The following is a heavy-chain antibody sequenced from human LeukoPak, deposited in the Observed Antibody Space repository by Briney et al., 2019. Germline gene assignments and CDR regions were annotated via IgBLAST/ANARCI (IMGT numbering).Heavy chain of an antibody. CDR2: IYTSGST. CDR3: ARDRVVRFDY. Sequence: SETLSLTCTVSGGSIGSGSYYWSWIRQPAGKGLEWIGRIYTSGSTNYNPSLKSRVTISVDTSKNQFSLKLSSVTAADTAVYYCARDRVVRFDYWGQGTLVTVSS. D-gene: IGHD2-15*01. J-gene: IGHJ4*02. CDR1: GGSIGSGSYY. V-gene: IGHV4-61*02.